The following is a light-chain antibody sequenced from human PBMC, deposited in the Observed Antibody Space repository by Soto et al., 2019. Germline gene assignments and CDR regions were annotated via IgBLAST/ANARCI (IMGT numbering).Light chain of an antibody. CDR1: QTIDSW. CDR2: KAS. J-gene: IGKJ1*01. V-gene: IGKV1-5*03. CDR3: QQYHIYSGT. Sequence: DIQMTQSPSTLSASVGDRVTITCRASQTIDSWLAWYQQRPGKPPNLLIYKASTLASGVPSRFSGSGSGTEFTLTINSLQTDDFATYDCQQYHIYSGTFGQGTKVEIK.